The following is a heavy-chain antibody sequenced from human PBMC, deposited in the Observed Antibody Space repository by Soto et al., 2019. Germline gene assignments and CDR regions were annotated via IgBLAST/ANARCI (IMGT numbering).Heavy chain of an antibody. CDR2: IIPIFGTA. V-gene: IGHV1-69*13. CDR1: GYTFTSYY. J-gene: IGHJ5*02. CDR3: ARGGPEEVVTARFDP. Sequence: SVKVSCKASGYTFTSYYMHWVRQAPGQGLEWMGGIIPIFGTANYAQKFQGRVTITADESTSTAYMGLSSLRSEDTAVYYCARGGPEEVVTARFDPWGQGTLVTVPS. D-gene: IGHD2-21*02.